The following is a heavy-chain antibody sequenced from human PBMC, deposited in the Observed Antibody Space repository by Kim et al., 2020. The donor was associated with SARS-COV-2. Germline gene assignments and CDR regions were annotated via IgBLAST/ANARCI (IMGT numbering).Heavy chain of an antibody. D-gene: IGHD1-1*01. CDR2: VSHIGGT. J-gene: IGHJ4*02. CDR1: GGSINNSAYY. V-gene: IGHV4-39*01. CDR3: ARNDHRSGPFFDF. Sequence: SETLSLTCSVPGGSINNSAYYWAWIRQPPGKGLEWLGTVSHIGGTYHNTSLTSRLTISVDTSKNQFSLKLGSVTAADTAFYFCARNDHRSGPFFDFWGQG.